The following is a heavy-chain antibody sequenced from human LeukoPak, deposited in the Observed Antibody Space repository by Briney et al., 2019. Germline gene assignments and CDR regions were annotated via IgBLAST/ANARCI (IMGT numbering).Heavy chain of an antibody. CDR3: TKGADGYKTGY. CDR1: GNSVINDNSI. Sequence: PSETLSLICSVSGNSVINDNSIWSWIRQHPEKGLEWIGHFHPSGTTYYNPSLRSRLTISIDTSNNHFSLEMTSMTAADTAVYYCTKGADGYKTGYWGQGTLVTVSS. CDR2: FHPSGTT. J-gene: IGHJ1*01. D-gene: IGHD5-24*01. V-gene: IGHV4-31*02.